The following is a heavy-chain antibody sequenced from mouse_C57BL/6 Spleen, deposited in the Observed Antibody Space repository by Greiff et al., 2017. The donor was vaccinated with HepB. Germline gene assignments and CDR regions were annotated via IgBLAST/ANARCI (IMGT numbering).Heavy chain of an antibody. CDR2: ISSGGSYT. D-gene: IGHD1-1*01. CDR3: ARHGTTVVPYAMDY. V-gene: IGHV5-6*01. Sequence: EVQGVESGGDLVKPGGSLKLSCAASGFTFSSYGMSWVRQTPDKRLEWVATISSGGSYTYYPDSVKGRFTISRDNAKNTQYLQMSSLKSEDTAMYYCARHGTTVVPYAMDYWGQGTSVTVSS. CDR1: GFTFSSYG. J-gene: IGHJ4*01.